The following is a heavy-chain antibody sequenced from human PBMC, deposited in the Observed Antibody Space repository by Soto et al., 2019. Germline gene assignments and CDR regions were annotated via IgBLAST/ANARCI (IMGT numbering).Heavy chain of an antibody. D-gene: IGHD3-16*01. Sequence: SETLSLTCTVSGGSISSSSYYWGWIRQPPGKGLEWIGSIYYSGSTYYNPSLKSRVTISVDTSKNQFSLKLSSVTAADTAVYYCLLWGNWFDPWGQGTLVTVSS. J-gene: IGHJ5*02. CDR3: LLWGNWFDP. CDR1: GGSISSSSYY. CDR2: IYYSGST. V-gene: IGHV4-39*01.